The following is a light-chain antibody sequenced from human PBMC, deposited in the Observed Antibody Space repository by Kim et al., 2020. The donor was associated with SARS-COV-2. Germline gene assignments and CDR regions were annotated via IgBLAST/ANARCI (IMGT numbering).Light chain of an antibody. CDR3: QVWDRSSDHYV. Sequence: SYELTQPPSVSVAPGRTARITCGGNNIGSKNVYWYQQRPGQAPVLVIYYVSDRPSGIPERFSGSNSGNTATLTISRVEAGDEADYYCQVWDRSSDHYVFGTGTKVTVL. CDR2: YVS. CDR1: NIGSKN. J-gene: IGLJ1*01. V-gene: IGLV3-21*04.